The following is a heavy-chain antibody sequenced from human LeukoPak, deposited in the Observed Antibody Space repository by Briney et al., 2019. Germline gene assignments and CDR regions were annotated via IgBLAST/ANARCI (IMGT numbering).Heavy chain of an antibody. J-gene: IGHJ6*03. Sequence: GGSLRLSCAASGFTFSSYWMHWVRQAPGKGLVWVSRINTDGSSTSYADSVKGRFTISRDNAKNTLYLQMNSLRAEDTAVYYCPRATSYYGSGSYYYYYYYMDVWGKGTTVTVSS. V-gene: IGHV3-74*01. CDR1: GFTFSSYW. CDR3: PRATSYYGSGSYYYYYYYMDV. CDR2: INTDGSST. D-gene: IGHD3-10*01.